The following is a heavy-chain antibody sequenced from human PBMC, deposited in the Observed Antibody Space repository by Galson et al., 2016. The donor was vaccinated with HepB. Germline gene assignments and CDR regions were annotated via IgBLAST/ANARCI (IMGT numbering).Heavy chain of an antibody. V-gene: IGHV3-23*01. J-gene: IGHJ4*02. Sequence: SLRLSCAASGFTFSIYAMTWVRQAPGKGLEWVSSITSTGGEGNTYYAESVKGRFTISRDNSRNTLYLQIHSPRAEDTSLYYCAKEGLGQEAGLDYWAQGTLVTVSP. D-gene: IGHD6-19*01. CDR3: AKEGLGQEAGLDY. CDR2: ITSTGGEGNT. CDR1: GFTFSIYA.